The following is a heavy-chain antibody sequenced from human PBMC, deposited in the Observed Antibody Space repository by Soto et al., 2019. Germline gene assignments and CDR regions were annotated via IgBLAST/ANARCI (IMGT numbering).Heavy chain of an antibody. D-gene: IGHD1-1*01. CDR3: ARRRQAGTFDY. V-gene: IGHV4-39*01. CDR1: GGSISSSTYY. J-gene: IGHJ4*02. CDR2: IYYSGST. Sequence: QLQLQESGPGLVKPSETLSLTCTVSGGSISSSTYYWGWIRQPPGKGLEWVANIYYSGSTYYNPSLKGRVTLSVDTSKNQFSLKLSSVTAADTAVFYCARRRQAGTFDYWGQGTLVTVSS.